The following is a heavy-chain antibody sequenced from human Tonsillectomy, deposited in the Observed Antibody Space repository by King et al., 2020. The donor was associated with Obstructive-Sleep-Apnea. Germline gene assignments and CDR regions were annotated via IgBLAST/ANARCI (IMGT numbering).Heavy chain of an antibody. Sequence: VQLQESGPGLVKPSETLSLTCTVSGGSISSYYWSWIRQPPGKGLEWIGYIYYSGSTNYNPSLKSRVTISVDTSKNQFSLKLSSVTAADTAVYYCAGSNPSPSGRLGDIWGQGTMVTVSS. V-gene: IGHV4-59*08. CDR1: GGSISSYY. J-gene: IGHJ3*02. CDR2: IYYSGST. D-gene: IGHD2-2*01. CDR3: AGSNPSPSGRLGDI.